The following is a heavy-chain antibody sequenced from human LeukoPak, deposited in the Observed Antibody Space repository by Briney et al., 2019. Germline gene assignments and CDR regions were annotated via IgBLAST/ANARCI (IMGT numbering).Heavy chain of an antibody. D-gene: IGHD2-15*01. Sequence: PSETLSLTCAVYGGSFSGYYWSWIRQPPGKGLEWIGEINHSGSTNYNPSLKSRVTISVDTSKNQFSLKLSSVTAADTAVYYCARAVVAATLSPEAFDIWGQGTMVTVSS. CDR2: INHSGST. CDR1: GGSFSGYY. CDR3: ARAVVAATLSPEAFDI. J-gene: IGHJ3*02. V-gene: IGHV4-34*01.